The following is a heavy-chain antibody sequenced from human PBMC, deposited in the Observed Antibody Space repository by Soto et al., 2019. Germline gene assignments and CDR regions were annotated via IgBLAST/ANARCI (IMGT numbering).Heavy chain of an antibody. CDR1: GFTFSSYS. J-gene: IGHJ3*02. CDR2: ISSSSSTI. CDR3: ARDSYYYDSSGYLGPDAFGI. Sequence: GGSLRLSCAASGFTFSSYSMNWVRQAPGKGLEGVLYISSSSSTIYYADSVKGRFTISRDNAKNSLYLQMNSLRDEDTAVYYCARDSYYYDSSGYLGPDAFGIWGQGTMVTVSS. V-gene: IGHV3-48*02. D-gene: IGHD3-22*01.